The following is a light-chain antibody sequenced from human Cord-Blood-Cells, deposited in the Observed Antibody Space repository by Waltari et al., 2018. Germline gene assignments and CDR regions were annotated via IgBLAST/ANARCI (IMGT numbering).Light chain of an antibody. CDR1: RPAVAGYTY. CDR3: CSYAGSYTLV. J-gene: IGLJ1*01. CDR2: DVS. V-gene: IGLV2-11*01. Sequence: QSALTQPRSVSGSPAQSVTLSSTATRPAVAGYTYVPWYQQPPGTAPKLMIYDVSKRPSGVPDRFSGSKSGNTASLTISVLQAEDEADYYCCSYAGSYTLVFGTGTKVTVL.